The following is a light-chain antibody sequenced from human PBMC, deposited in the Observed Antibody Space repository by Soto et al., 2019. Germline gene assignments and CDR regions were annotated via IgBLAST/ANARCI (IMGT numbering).Light chain of an antibody. J-gene: IGKJ3*01. CDR1: QSVSSSY. CDR2: GAS. CDR3: QQYGTSWVP. V-gene: IGKV3-20*01. Sequence: EIVLTQSPGTLSLSPGERATLSCRASQSVSSSYLAWYQQKPGQAPMLRIYGASSRATGIPDRFSGSGSGTDFTLTISRLEPEDFAVYYCQQYGTSWVPFGPGTKVDIK.